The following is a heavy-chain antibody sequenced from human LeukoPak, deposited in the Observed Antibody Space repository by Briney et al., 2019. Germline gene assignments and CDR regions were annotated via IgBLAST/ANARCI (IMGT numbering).Heavy chain of an antibody. Sequence: GGSLRLSCAASGFTFSSYAMSWVRQAPGKGLEWVSAISGSGGSTYYADSVKGRFTISRDNSKNTLYLQMNSLRAGDTAVYYCAKDESRIVTSYYFDYWGQGTLVTVSS. V-gene: IGHV3-23*01. CDR3: AKDESRIVTSYYFDY. D-gene: IGHD3-22*01. CDR1: GFTFSSYA. J-gene: IGHJ4*02. CDR2: ISGSGGST.